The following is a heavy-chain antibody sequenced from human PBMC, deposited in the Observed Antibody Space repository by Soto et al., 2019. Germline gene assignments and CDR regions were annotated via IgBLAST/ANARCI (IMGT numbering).Heavy chain of an antibody. V-gene: IGHV4-30-4*01. CDR1: GGSISSGDYY. CDR3: ARRPYCIAAAVGGYCGYYYYGMDV. J-gene: IGHJ6*02. CDR2: IYYIGST. Sequence: SETLSLTCTVSGGSISSGDYYWSWIRQPPGKGLEWIGYIYYIGSTYYNPSLKSRVTISVDTSKNQFSLKLSSVTAADTAVYYCARRPYCIAAAVGGYCGYYYYGMDVWGQGTTVTVSS. D-gene: IGHD6-13*01.